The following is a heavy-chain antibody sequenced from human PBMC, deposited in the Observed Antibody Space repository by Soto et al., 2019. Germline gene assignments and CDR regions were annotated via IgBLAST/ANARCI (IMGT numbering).Heavy chain of an antibody. V-gene: IGHV1-18*01. CDR3: ARDSSNWPEYFQH. CDR1: GYTFTSYG. Sequence: QVQLVQSGAEVKRPGASVRVSCKASGYTFTSYGITWVRQAPGQGLEWMGWISAYNGKTNYAQRLQGRVTMTTDTSTSTAYMELRSLRSDDTAVYYCARDSSNWPEYFQHWGQGTLVTVSS. CDR2: ISAYNGKT. D-gene: IGHD6-13*01. J-gene: IGHJ1*01.